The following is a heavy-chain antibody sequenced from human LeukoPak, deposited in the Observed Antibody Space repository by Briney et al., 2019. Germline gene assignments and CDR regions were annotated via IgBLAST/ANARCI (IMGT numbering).Heavy chain of an antibody. CDR2: ISSTGSVT. D-gene: IGHD6-6*01. J-gene: IGHJ4*02. Sequence: TGGSLRLSCAASGFTFSDYYMSWIRQAPGKGLEWVSSISSTGSVTHYADSVKGRFTISRDNARNSLFLQMHSLRAEDTAVYYCARESSSSFTPFFDYWGRGNLVTVSS. V-gene: IGHV3-11*06. CDR3: ARESSSSFTPFFDY. CDR1: GFTFSDYY.